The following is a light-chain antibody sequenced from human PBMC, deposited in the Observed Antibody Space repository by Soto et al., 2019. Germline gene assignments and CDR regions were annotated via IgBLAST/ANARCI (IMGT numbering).Light chain of an antibody. J-gene: IGLJ1*01. CDR3: SSYTSSSNYV. CDR2: EVN. V-gene: IGLV2-14*01. CDR1: ASDVGGSNF. Sequence: QSVLTQPASVSGSPGQSITISCTGTASDVGGSNFVSWYQQHPGKAPKLLIYEVNYRPSGVSNRFSGSKSGDTASLTISGLQAEDEADYYCSSYTSSSNYVFGTGTKVTVL.